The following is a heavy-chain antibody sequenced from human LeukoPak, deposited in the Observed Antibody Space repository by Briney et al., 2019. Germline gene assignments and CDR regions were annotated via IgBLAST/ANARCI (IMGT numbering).Heavy chain of an antibody. V-gene: IGHV4-30-4*01. CDR1: GGSISSGDYY. D-gene: IGHD6-13*01. CDR2: IYYSGTT. J-gene: IGHJ4*02. CDR3: ARYTSSWFFDS. Sequence: SETLSFTCTVSGGSISSGDYYWSWIRQPPGKGLEWIGYIYYSGTTYYNPSLRSRVTISVDTSKNQFSLKLSSVTAADTAVYYCARYTSSWFFDSWGLGTLVTVSS.